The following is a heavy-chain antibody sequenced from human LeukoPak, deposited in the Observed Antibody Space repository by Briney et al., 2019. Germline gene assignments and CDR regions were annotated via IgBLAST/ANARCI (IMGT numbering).Heavy chain of an antibody. CDR2: VYYSGST. V-gene: IGHV4-39*01. J-gene: IGHJ5*02. Sequence: GSLRLSCAASGFTSSSYGMSWVRQPPGKGLEWIGSVYYSGSTYYNPSLKSRVTMSVDTSKNQFSLKLSSVTAADTAVYYCARHIQIAFRVFRLGWIDPWGQGTLVTVSS. CDR1: GFTSSSYG. D-gene: IGHD3-3*02. CDR3: ARHIQIAFRVFRLGWIDP.